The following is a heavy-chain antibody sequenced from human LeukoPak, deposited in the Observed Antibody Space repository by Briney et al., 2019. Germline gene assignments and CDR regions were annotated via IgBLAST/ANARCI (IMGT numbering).Heavy chain of an antibody. CDR2: IRYDGSNK. V-gene: IGHV3-30*02. Sequence: GGSLRLSCAASGFIFSNYGMHWVRQAPGKGLEWVAFIRYDGSNKYYADSVKGRFTISRDNSKNTLYLQMNSLRAEDTAVYYCAKDQTYYYYYYMDVWGKGTTVTVSS. CDR3: AKDQTYYYYYYMDV. J-gene: IGHJ6*03. CDR1: GFIFSNYG.